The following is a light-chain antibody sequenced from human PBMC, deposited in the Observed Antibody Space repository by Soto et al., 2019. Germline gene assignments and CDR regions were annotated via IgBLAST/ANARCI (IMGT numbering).Light chain of an antibody. CDR3: QSYDSSLSGYV. V-gene: IGLV1-40*01. CDR1: SSNIGAGYD. J-gene: IGLJ1*01. Sequence: QSVLTQPPSESGAPGQRVTISCTGSSSNIGAGYDVHWYQQLPGTAPKLLIYGNSNRPSGVPDRFSGSKSGTSASLAITGLQAEDEADYYCQSYDSSLSGYVFGTGTKVTVL. CDR2: GNS.